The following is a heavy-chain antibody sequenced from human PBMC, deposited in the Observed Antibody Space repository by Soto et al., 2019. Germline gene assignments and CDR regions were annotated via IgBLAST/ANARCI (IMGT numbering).Heavy chain of an antibody. CDR3: TRHWLATREFDY. J-gene: IGHJ4*02. CDR2: ISSSSGHI. V-gene: IGHV3-21*01. D-gene: IGHD1-26*01. Sequence: PVGSLRLSCAASGFTFSSYSMNWVRQAPGKELEWVSSISSSSGHIYYADSLKGRFTISRDNAKNSLYLQMNSLRAEDTAVYYCTRHWLATREFDYWGQGTLVTVSS. CDR1: GFTFSSYS.